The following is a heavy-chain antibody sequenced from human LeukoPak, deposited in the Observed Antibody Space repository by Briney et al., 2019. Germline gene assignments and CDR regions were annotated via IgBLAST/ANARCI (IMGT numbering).Heavy chain of an antibody. CDR2: IKQDGSEK. CDR3: ARLRFLEWFCDDY. V-gene: IGHV3-7*01. Sequence: PGGSLRLSCAASGFTFSSYWMSWVRQAPGKGLEGVANIKQDGSEKYYVDSVKGRFTISRDNAKNSLYLQMNSLRAEDTAVYYCARLRFLEWFCDDYWGQGTLGTVSS. J-gene: IGHJ4*02. CDR1: GFTFSSYW. D-gene: IGHD3-3*01.